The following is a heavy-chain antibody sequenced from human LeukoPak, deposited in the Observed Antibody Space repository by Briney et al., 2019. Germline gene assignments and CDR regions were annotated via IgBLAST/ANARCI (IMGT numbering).Heavy chain of an antibody. Sequence: SETLSLTCTVSGGSISSSGYYWGWIRQPPGKGLEWIGSVYYSGSTYYNPSLKSRVTISVDTSKNQFSLKLSSVTAADTAVYYCARATIRYFDWLHLLFDYWGQGTLVTVSS. CDR1: GGSISSSGYY. V-gene: IGHV4-39*07. CDR3: ARATIRYFDWLHLLFDY. D-gene: IGHD3-9*01. J-gene: IGHJ4*02. CDR2: VYYSGST.